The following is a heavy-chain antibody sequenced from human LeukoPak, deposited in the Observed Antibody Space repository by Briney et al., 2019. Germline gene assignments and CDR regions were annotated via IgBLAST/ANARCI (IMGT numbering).Heavy chain of an antibody. CDR3: ARGLQSSGWFRRDYFDY. CDR1: GGSFSGYY. V-gene: IGHV4-34*01. CDR2: INHSGST. J-gene: IGHJ4*02. Sequence: SETLSLTCAVYGGSFSGYYWSWLRQPPGKGLEWLGEINHSGSTNYNPSLKSRVTISVDTSKNQFSLKLSSVTAADTAVYYCARGLQSSGWFRRDYFDYWGQGTLVTVSS. D-gene: IGHD6-19*01.